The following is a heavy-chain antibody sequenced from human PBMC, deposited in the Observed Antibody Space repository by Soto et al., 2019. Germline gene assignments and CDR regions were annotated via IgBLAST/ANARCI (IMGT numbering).Heavy chain of an antibody. CDR3: ASEVHVYGCGSGKKGFDN. J-gene: IGHJ5*02. V-gene: IGHV1-46*01. Sequence: QVQLVQSGAEMKKPGASVNVSCQASGNTFTTYSIHWVRQAPGQGLEWMGTINLAGGSTRYKQKSQGRVTMTRDTSTSTVCMELSSLRSEATAVSYCASEVHVYGCGSGKKGFDNWGQGTLVTVSS. CDR2: INLAGGST. CDR1: GNTFTTYS. D-gene: IGHD3-10*01.